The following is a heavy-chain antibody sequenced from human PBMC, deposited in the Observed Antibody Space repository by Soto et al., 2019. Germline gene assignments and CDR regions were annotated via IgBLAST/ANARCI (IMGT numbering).Heavy chain of an antibody. V-gene: IGHV4-34*01. CDR3: ARGRQWLNRVDP. D-gene: IGHD6-19*01. Sequence: QVQLQQWGAGLLKPSETLSLTCAVYGGSFSGYYWSWIRQPPGKGLEWIGEINHSGSTNYNPSLKSRVTLSVDTSKNQFSLNLSSVTAADTAVYYCARGRQWLNRVDPWGQGTLVTVSS. J-gene: IGHJ5*02. CDR1: GGSFSGYY. CDR2: INHSGST.